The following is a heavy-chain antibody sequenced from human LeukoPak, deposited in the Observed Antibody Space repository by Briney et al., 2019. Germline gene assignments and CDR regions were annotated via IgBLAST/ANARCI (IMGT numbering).Heavy chain of an antibody. CDR1: GYTFTSYY. V-gene: IGHV1-46*01. D-gene: IGHD6-13*01. CDR2: INPSGGST. CDR3: ASAPSSWVPFDY. Sequence: GASVKVSCKASGYTFTSYYMHWVRQAPGQGLEWMGIINPSGGSTSYAQKFQGRVTMTRDTSTSTVYMELSSLRSEDTAVYYCASAPSSWVPFDYWGQGTLVTVSS. J-gene: IGHJ4*02.